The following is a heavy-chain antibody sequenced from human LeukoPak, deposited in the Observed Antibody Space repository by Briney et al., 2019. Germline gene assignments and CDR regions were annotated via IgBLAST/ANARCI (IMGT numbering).Heavy chain of an antibody. V-gene: IGHV4-4*02. Sequence: PSGTLSLTCAVSGGSISSSNWWSWIRQPPGKGLEWIGEIYHSGSTNYNPSLKSRVTISVDKSKNQFSLKLASVTAADTAIYYCAKGAGGFSYYNWFDPWGQGTLVTVSS. D-gene: IGHD5-18*01. CDR1: GGSISSSNW. CDR3: AKGAGGFSYYNWFDP. CDR2: IYHSGST. J-gene: IGHJ5*02.